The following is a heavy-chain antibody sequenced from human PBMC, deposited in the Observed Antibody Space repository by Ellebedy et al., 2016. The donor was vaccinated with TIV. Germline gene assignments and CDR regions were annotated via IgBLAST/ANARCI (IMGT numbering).Heavy chain of an antibody. Sequence: AASVKVSCKASGFTFTSSAMQWVRQARGQRLEWIGWIVVGSGNTNYAQKFQERVTITRDMSTSTAYMELSSLRAEDTAVYYCARGFVGATPQVYYYYYGMDVWGQGTTVTVSS. V-gene: IGHV1-58*02. D-gene: IGHD1-26*01. CDR2: IVVGSGNT. CDR1: GFTFTSSA. CDR3: ARGFVGATPQVYYYYYGMDV. J-gene: IGHJ6*02.